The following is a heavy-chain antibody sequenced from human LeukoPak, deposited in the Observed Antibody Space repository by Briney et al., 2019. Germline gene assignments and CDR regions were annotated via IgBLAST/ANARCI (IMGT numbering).Heavy chain of an antibody. J-gene: IGHJ3*02. Sequence: GGSLRLSCAASGFTFSSYGMHWVRQAPGKGLEWVAVILNDGSQEKYADSVKGRFTISRDNSKNTLFLQMNSLRTEDTAVYYCARDDALGDNALDIWGQGTMVTVSS. CDR3: ARDDALGDNALDI. D-gene: IGHD3-16*01. CDR1: GFTFSSYG. V-gene: IGHV3-33*01. CDR2: ILNDGSQE.